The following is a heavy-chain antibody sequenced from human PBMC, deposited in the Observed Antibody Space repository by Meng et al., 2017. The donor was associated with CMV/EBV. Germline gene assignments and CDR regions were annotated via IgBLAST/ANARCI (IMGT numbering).Heavy chain of an antibody. CDR2: IIPIFGTA. Sequence: SVKVSCKASGGTFSSYAISWVRQAPGQGLEWMGGIIPIFGTANYAQKFQGRVTITTDESTSTAYMELSSLRSEDTAVYYCASASGIAGYYYYGMDVWGQGTTVTVSS. V-gene: IGHV1-69*05. D-gene: IGHD6-13*01. J-gene: IGHJ6*02. CDR1: GGTFSSYA. CDR3: ASASGIAGYYYYGMDV.